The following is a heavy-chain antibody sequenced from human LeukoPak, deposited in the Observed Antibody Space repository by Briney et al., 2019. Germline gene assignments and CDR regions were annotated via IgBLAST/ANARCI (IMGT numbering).Heavy chain of an antibody. D-gene: IGHD6-19*01. J-gene: IGHJ4*02. CDR2: ISTYNGNT. CDR3: ARDTYNSGWCSDY. V-gene: IGHV1-18*01. Sequence: ASVKVSCKTSGYTFTRYGISWVRQAPGHGLEWMGWISTYNGNTNYAQNLQGRVIMTTDTSTSTAYMELRSLRSDDTAVYYCARDTYNSGWCSDYWGQGTLVTVSS. CDR1: GYTFTRYG.